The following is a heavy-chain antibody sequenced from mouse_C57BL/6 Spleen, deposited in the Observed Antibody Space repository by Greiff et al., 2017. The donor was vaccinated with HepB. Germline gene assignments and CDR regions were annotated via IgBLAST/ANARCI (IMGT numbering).Heavy chain of an antibody. Sequence: EVKLVESEGGLVQPGSSMKLSCTASGFTFSDYYMAWVRQVPEKGLEWVANINYDGSSTYYLDSLKSRFIISRDNAKNILYLQMSSLKSEDTATYYCARDLLSEGMDYWGQGTSVTVSS. J-gene: IGHJ4*01. CDR2: INYDGSST. CDR3: ARDLLSEGMDY. D-gene: IGHD2-1*01. V-gene: IGHV5-16*01. CDR1: GFTFSDYY.